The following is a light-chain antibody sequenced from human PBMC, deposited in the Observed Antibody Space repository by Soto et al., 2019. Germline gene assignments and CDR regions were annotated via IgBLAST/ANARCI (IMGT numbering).Light chain of an antibody. Sequence: EIVMTQSPATLSVSPVERATLYCMASQSVSSNLAWYQQKPGQAPRLLIYGASTRATGIPARFSGSGSGTEFTLTISSLQSEDFAVYYCQQYNNWPFTFGPGTKVDIK. CDR3: QQYNNWPFT. J-gene: IGKJ3*01. CDR1: QSVSSN. CDR2: GAS. V-gene: IGKV3-15*01.